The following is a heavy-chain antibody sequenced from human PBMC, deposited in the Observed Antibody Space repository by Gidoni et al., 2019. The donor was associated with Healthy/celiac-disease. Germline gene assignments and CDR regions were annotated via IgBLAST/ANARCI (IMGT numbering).Heavy chain of an antibody. CDR1: GFTFSNAW. V-gene: IGHV3-15*01. J-gene: IGHJ4*02. CDR3: TTEIYAKGY. Sequence: EVQLVESGGGLVKHGGSLRLSCAASGFTFSNAWMSWVRQAPGKGLEWVGRIKSKTDDGTTDYAAPVKGRFTISRDDSKNTLYLQMNSLKTEDTAVYYCTTEIYAKGYWGQGTLVTVSS. D-gene: IGHD5-12*01. CDR2: IKSKTDDGTT.